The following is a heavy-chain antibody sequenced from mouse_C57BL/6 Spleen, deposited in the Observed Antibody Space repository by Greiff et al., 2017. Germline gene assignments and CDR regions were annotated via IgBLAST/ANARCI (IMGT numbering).Heavy chain of an antibody. Sequence: FWMHWVKQRPGQGLEWIGRIHPSDSDTNYNQKFKGKATLTVDKSSSTAYMQLSSLTSEDSAVYYCAILYSGYFDYWGQGTTLTVSS. CDR2: IHPSDSDT. V-gene: IGHV1-74*01. D-gene: IGHD2-1*01. CDR1: FW. CDR3: AILYSGYFDY. J-gene: IGHJ2*01.